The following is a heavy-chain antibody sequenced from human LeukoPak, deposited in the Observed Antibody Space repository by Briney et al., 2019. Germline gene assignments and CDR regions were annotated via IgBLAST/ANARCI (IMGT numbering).Heavy chain of an antibody. J-gene: IGHJ6*02. Sequence: GRSLRLSCAASGFTFSSYWTHWVRQAPGKGLVWVSRINSDGSSTSYADSVKGRFTISRDNAKNTLYLQMNSLRAEDTAVYYCAREPTTAGRYYYGMDVWGQGTTVTVSS. V-gene: IGHV3-74*01. CDR2: INSDGSST. CDR3: AREPTTAGRYYYGMDV. D-gene: IGHD6-13*01. CDR1: GFTFSSYW.